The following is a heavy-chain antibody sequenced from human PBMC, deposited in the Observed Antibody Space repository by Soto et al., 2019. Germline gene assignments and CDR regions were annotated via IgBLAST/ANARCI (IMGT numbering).Heavy chain of an antibody. J-gene: IGHJ4*02. CDR2: TYYRSKWHN. CDR3: AIEYSARWST. D-gene: IGHD6-19*01. V-gene: IGHV6-1*01. CDR1: GDSVSSNSAA. Sequence: SQTLSLTCAISGDSVSSNSAAWNWIRQSPSRGLEWLGRTYYRSKWHNEYALSVKGRITINPDTSKNQFSLQLNSVTPDDTAVYYCAIEYSARWSTWGQGTLVTVSS.